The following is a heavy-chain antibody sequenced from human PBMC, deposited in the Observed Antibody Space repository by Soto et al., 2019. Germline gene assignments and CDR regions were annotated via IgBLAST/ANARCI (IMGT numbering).Heavy chain of an antibody. D-gene: IGHD3-3*01. CDR2: SYYSGST. CDR3: ARIKITIVGVANYFGY. Sequence: QVQLQESGPGLVKPSQTLSLTCTVSGGSISSGGYYWSWIRQHPGKGLEWIGYSYYSGSTYYNPSLKSRVTISVDTSKNQCSLKLSSVTAADTAVYYCARIKITIVGVANYFGYWGQVTLVTVSS. CDR1: GGSISSGGYY. J-gene: IGHJ4*02. V-gene: IGHV4-31*03.